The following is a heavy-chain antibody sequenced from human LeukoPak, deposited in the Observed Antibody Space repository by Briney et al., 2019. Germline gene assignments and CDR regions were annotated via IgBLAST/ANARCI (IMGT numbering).Heavy chain of an antibody. CDR3: AKDGTSIEMATISPFDY. Sequence: GGSLRLSCAASGFTFSSYAMSWVRQAPGKGLEWVSAISGSGGSTYCADSVKGRFTISRDNSKNTLYLQMNSLRAEDTAVYYCAKDGTSIEMATISPFDYWGQGTLVTVSS. CDR1: GFTFSSYA. V-gene: IGHV3-23*01. D-gene: IGHD5-24*01. CDR2: ISGSGGST. J-gene: IGHJ4*02.